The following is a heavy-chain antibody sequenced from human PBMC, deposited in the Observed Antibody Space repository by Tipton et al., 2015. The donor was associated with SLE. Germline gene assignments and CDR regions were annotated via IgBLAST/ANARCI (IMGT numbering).Heavy chain of an antibody. CDR3: ARTRGSREGMDV. Sequence: TLSLTCNVSGGSFNNYYWTWIRQPPGKGLEWIGYIYNTGSTNYNPSLRGRVTISEDTSKNQFSLTLTSVTAADTAVYYCARTRGSREGMDVWGQGTTVTVSS. J-gene: IGHJ6*02. CDR1: GGSFNNYY. CDR2: IYNTGST. V-gene: IGHV4-59*01. D-gene: IGHD1-26*01.